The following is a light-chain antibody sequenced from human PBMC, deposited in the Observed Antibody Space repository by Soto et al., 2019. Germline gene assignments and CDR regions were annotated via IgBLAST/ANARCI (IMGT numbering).Light chain of an antibody. Sequence: EIVLTQSPGTLSLSPGERATLSCRASQSVSSSFLAWYQQKPGQAPRLLIYGASSRATGIPDRFSGSGSGTDFTRTISRLELIYFAVYYWTHVGSSHICFGGGTHVEIK. J-gene: IGKJ4*01. CDR3: THVGSSHIC. CDR2: GAS. CDR1: QSVSSSF. V-gene: IGKV3-20*01.